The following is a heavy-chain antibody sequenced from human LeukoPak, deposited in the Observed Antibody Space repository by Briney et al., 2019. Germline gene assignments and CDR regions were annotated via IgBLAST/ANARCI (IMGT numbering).Heavy chain of an antibody. V-gene: IGHV1-8*01. J-gene: IGHJ5*02. CDR2: MNPNSGNT. CDR3: ARVQSSTINCFDP. D-gene: IGHD6-13*01. Sequence: XNWVRQATGQGLEWMGWMNPNSGNTGYAQKFQGRVTMTRNTSISTAYMELSSLRSEDTAVYYCARVQSSTINCFDPWGQGTLVTVSS.